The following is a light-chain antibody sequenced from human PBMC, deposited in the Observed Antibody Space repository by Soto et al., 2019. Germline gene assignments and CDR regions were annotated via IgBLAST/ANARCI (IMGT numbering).Light chain of an antibody. CDR3: QQYNNWPPLT. CDR1: QSVSSN. CDR2: GAS. J-gene: IGKJ5*01. V-gene: IGKV3-15*01. Sequence: EIVLTQSPGTLSLSPGERATLSCRASQSVSSNLAWYQQKPGQAPRLLIYGASTRATGIPARFSGSGSGTEFTLTISSLQSEDFAVYYCQQYNNWPPLTFGQGTRREIK.